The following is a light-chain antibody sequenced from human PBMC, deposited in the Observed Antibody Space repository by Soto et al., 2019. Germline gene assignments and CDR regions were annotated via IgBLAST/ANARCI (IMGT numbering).Light chain of an antibody. CDR2: GAS. CDR1: QSVTSNY. Sequence: EIVLTQSPGTLSLSPGDRATLSCRASQSVTSNYLAWYQQKPGQAPRLLIFGASIRVTGIPDRFIGSGSGTDFTLTISRLEPEDFAVYYCQQYGSSGTFGQGTKVDIK. CDR3: QQYGSSGT. V-gene: IGKV3-20*01. J-gene: IGKJ1*01.